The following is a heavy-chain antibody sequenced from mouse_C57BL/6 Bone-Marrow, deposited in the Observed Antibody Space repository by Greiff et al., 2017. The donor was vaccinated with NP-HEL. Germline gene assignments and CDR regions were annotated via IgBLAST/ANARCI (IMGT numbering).Heavy chain of an antibody. CDR2: IYPRSGNT. J-gene: IGHJ3*01. V-gene: IGHV1-81*01. D-gene: IGHD4-1*01. CDR1: GYTFTSYG. CDR3: AREDLGAWFAY. Sequence: QVQLQQSGAELARPGASVKLSCKASGYTFTSYGISWVKQRTGPGLEWIGEIYPRSGNTYYNEKFKGKATLTADKSSSTAYMELRSLTSEDSAVYFCAREDLGAWFAYGGQGTLITVSA.